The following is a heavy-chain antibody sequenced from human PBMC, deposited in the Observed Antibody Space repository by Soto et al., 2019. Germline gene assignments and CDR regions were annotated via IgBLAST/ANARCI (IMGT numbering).Heavy chain of an antibody. Sequence: SETLSLTCTVSGGSISSYYWSWIRQPPGKGLGWIGYIYCSGSTNYNPSLKSRVTISVDTSKNQFSLKLSSVTAADTAVYYCARGPREQLGMVWFDPWGQGTLVTVSS. D-gene: IGHD6-6*01. CDR1: GGSISSYY. CDR2: IYCSGST. J-gene: IGHJ5*02. V-gene: IGHV4-59*01. CDR3: ARGPREQLGMVWFDP.